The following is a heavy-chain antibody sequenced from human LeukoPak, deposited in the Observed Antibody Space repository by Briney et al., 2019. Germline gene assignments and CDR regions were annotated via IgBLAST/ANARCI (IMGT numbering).Heavy chain of an antibody. Sequence: SVKVSCKASGGTFSSYAISWVRQAPGQGLEWMGRIIPIFGTANYAQKFQGRVTITTDESTSTAYMELSSLRSEDTAVYYCAILGLYDLGDFDIWGQGTMVTVSS. J-gene: IGHJ3*02. D-gene: IGHD3-16*01. V-gene: IGHV1-69*05. CDR3: AILGLYDLGDFDI. CDR2: IIPIFGTA. CDR1: GGTFSSYA.